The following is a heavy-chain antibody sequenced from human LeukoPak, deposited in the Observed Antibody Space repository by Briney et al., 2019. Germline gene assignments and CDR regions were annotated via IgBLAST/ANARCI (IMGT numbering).Heavy chain of an antibody. Sequence: PGWSLALAPTAHTFNFGYYAMLCLGRAPGQEQERVAVISYDGSNKYYADSVKGRFTISRDNSKNTLYLQMNSLRAEDTAVYYCARESYCCNGWYNYFDYWGQGILVTVSS. D-gene: IGHD6-19*01. V-gene: IGHV3-30*14. CDR3: ARESYCCNGWYNYFDY. CDR2: ISYDGSNK. CDR1: TFNFGYYA. J-gene: IGHJ4*02.